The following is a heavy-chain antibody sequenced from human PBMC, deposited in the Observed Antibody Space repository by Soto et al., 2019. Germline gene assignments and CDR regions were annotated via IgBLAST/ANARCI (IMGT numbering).Heavy chain of an antibody. CDR2: IYSGGTT. J-gene: IGHJ6*02. CDR1: GFTVSSTY. V-gene: IGHV3-53*01. CDR3: ARDWYYDNYYYYGMDI. D-gene: IGHD3-9*01. Sequence: GGSLRLSCAASGFTVSSTYMTWVRQAPGKGLEWVSAIYSGGTTYYADSVKGRFTISRDNSKNTLYLQMNSLRAEDTAVYYCARDWYYDNYYYYGMDIWGQGTTFTVSS.